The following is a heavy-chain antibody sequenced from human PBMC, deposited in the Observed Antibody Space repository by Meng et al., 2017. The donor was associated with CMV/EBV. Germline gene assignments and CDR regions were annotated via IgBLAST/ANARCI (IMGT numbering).Heavy chain of an antibody. Sequence: GESLKISCAASGFTFTDYYMTWIRQAPGKGLEWISYIDSSGNTMYYADSVKGRFTISRDNAKNSLYLQMNSLRGEDTEVYDCARGIYDFWSGYNYGLDVWGQGTTVTVSS. D-gene: IGHD3-3*01. V-gene: IGHV3-11*01. CDR3: ARGIYDFWSGYNYGLDV. CDR1: GFTFTDYY. CDR2: IDSSGNTM. J-gene: IGHJ6*02.